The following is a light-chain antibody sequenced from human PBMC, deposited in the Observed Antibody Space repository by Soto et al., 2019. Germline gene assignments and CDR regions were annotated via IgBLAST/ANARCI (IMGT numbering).Light chain of an antibody. Sequence: EIVMTQCPATLSVSPGERATLSCRASRSVSSNLAWYQQKPGQAPSLLIYDISARATGIPTRFSGSGSGTEFTLTISSLQSEDFALYCWQQYNDWPLTFGGGTTVDSK. CDR1: RSVSSN. J-gene: IGKJ4*01. CDR3: QQYNDWPLT. CDR2: DIS. V-gene: IGKV3D-15*01.